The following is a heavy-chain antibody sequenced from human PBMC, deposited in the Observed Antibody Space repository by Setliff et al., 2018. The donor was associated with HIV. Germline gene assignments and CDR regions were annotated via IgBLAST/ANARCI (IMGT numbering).Heavy chain of an antibody. J-gene: IGHJ3*02. CDR2: FYETGYT. CDR3: ARESLNLGELSSNPDASDI. V-gene: IGHV4-38-2*02. CDR1: GDSLSTDYY. Sequence: PSETLSLTCTVPGDSLSTDYYWGWIRQSPGKGLGWIGSFYETGYTYYNPTLKGRVIISLATSKNHLTLRLRSVTAADTAIYYGARESLNLGELSSNPDASDIWGQGTMVTVSS. D-gene: IGHD3-16*02.